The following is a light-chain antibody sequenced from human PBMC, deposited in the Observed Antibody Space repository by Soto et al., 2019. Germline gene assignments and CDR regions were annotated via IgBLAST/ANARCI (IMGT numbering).Light chain of an antibody. J-gene: IGLJ2*01. Sequence: QAVVTQPPSVSGAPGQRVTISCTGSSSNIGAGYDVHWYQQLPGTAPKLLIYGNSNRPSGVPDRFSGSKSGTSASLAITGLQAEDEADHYCQSYDSSLSSAVFGGGTKLTVL. CDR3: QSYDSSLSSAV. CDR1: SSNIGAGYD. CDR2: GNS. V-gene: IGLV1-40*01.